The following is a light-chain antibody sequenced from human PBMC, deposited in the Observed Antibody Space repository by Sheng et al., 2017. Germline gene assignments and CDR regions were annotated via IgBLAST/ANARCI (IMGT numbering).Light chain of an antibody. CDR3: QAWAGSTAV. J-gene: IGLJ2*01. V-gene: IGLV3-1*01. Sequence: SYDLTQSPSVSVSPGQTASITCSGDKLGDKYASWYQQKPGQSPVLVIYQDNKRPSGIPERFSGSSSGDTATLTISGTQAMDEADYYCQAWAGSTAVFGGGTKLSVL. CDR2: QDN. CDR1: KLGDKY.